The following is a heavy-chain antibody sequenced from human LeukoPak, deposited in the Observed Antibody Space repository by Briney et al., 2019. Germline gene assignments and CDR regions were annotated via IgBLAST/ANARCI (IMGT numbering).Heavy chain of an antibody. CDR1: GFTFDGSD. CDR2: ITGDGSRT. CDR3: AKGIDTTGYYPFGY. V-gene: IGHV3-43*02. J-gene: IGHJ4*02. D-gene: IGHD3-22*01. Sequence: GGSLRLSCAASGFTFDGSDMHWVRQAPGKGLEWVSLITGDGSRTYYADSVKGRFTISRDNSKNTLYLQMNSLRAEDTAVYYCAKGIDTTGYYPFGYWGPGTLVTVSS.